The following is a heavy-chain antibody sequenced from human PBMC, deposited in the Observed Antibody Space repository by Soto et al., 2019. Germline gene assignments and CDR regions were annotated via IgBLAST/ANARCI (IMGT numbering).Heavy chain of an antibody. D-gene: IGHD6-19*01. Sequence: PGGSLRLSCAASAFTFSSYTMNWVRQAPGKGLEWVSCISGSGRSKYYAESVKGRFTISRDNSKNTLYLQMNSLRAEDTAVYYCAKDQHSSGWYYFDYWGQGTLVTVSS. CDR2: ISGSGRSK. CDR3: AKDQHSSGWYYFDY. CDR1: AFTFSSYT. J-gene: IGHJ4*02. V-gene: IGHV3-23*01.